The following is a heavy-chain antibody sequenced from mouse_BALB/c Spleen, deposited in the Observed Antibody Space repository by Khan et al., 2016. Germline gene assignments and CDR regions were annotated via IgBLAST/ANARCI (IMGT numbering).Heavy chain of an antibody. J-gene: IGHJ2*01. V-gene: IGHV1-4*02. CDR2: FNPISGYT. CDR1: GYTFTDYT. Sequence: VQLKESAAELARPGASVKMSCRASGYTFTDYTIHWLKQRPGQGLEWIGYFNPISGYTEYSQKFTDKTTLTADKSSSTVYIQLSSLTSEDSAVYYCARGRHFDFWGQGTTLTVSS. CDR3: ARGRHFDF.